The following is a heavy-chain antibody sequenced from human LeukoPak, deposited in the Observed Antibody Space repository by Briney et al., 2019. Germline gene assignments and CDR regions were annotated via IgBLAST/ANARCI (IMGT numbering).Heavy chain of an antibody. CDR3: ARQGSYYYDSSGYYYFDY. V-gene: IGHV4-59*08. J-gene: IGHJ4*02. D-gene: IGHD3-22*01. Sequence: SETLSLTCTVSGGSISSYYWSWIRQPPGKGLEWIGYIYYSGSTKYNPSLKSRVTISVDTSKNQFSLKLSSVTAADTAVYYCARQGSYYYDSSGYYYFDYWGQGTLVTVSS. CDR1: GGSISSYY. CDR2: IYYSGST.